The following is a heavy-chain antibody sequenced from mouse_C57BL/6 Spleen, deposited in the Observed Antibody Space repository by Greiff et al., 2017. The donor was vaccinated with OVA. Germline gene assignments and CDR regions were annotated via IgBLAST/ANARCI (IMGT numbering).Heavy chain of an antibody. J-gene: IGHJ2*01. CDR3: ARREFDY. Sequence: QVHVKQSGAELVRPGTSVKLSCKASGYTFTSYWMHWVKQRPGQGLEWIGVIDPSDSYTNYNQKFKGKATLTVDTSSSTAYMQLSSLTSEDSAVYYCARREFDYWGQGTTLTVSS. CDR2: IDPSDSYT. CDR1: GYTFTSYW. V-gene: IGHV1-59*01.